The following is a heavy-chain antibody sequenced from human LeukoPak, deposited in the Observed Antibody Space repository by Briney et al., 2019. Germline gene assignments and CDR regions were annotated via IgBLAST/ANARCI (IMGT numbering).Heavy chain of an antibody. CDR2: ISDDGSKR. J-gene: IGHJ5*02. Sequence: YPGRSLRLSCAGAGFTFRNSAFHWVRQAPGKGLEWVAVISDDGSKRFYADSVKGRFTISRDNSKDTLYLHMETLRPEDTAVYYCARESGFMMVGEINADNWFDPWGQGTPVNVSS. V-gene: IGHV3-30*04. CDR1: GFTFRNSA. D-gene: IGHD3-22*01. CDR3: ARESGFMMVGEINADNWFDP.